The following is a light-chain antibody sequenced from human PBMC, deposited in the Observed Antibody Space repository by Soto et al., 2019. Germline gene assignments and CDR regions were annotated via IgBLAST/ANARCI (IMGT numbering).Light chain of an antibody. CDR1: QSINRY. CDR3: QQYDNLPLT. CDR2: DAS. V-gene: IGKV1-33*01. J-gene: IGKJ4*01. Sequence: DIQMTQSPSSLSASVGDRVTITCRASQSINRYLNWYQQKSGKAPKLLIYDASDLETGVPSRFSGSGSGTDFTFTINSLQPEDIATYYCQQYDNLPLTFGGGTKVDIK.